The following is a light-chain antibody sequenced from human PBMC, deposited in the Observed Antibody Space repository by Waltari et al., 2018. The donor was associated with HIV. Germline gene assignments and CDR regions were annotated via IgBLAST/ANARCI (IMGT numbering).Light chain of an antibody. V-gene: IGLV1-51*01. Sequence: QSVLTQPPSVSAAPGQKVTISCSGSSSNIGNNYVSWYQQLPGTAPKLLIYDSDKRPSGIPDRFSGSKSGTSASLAISGLQSEDESDYYCATWDDSLNSPVFGGGTKLTVL. CDR2: DSD. CDR3: ATWDDSLNSPV. CDR1: SSNIGNNY. J-gene: IGLJ3*02.